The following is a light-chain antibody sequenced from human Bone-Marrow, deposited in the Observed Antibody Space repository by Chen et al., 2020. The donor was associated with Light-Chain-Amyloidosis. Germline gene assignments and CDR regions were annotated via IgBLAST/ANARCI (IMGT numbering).Light chain of an antibody. CDR3: SSYASSAHYV. J-gene: IGLJ1*01. V-gene: IGLV2-14*03. Sequence: QSALTQPASVSGSPGQSITISCTGTSSDVGGYNYVSWYQQHPGKAPKLMIYDVSNRPSGVSNRLSASKSGNTPSLTISGLQAAEEADDYCSSYASSAHYVFGTGTKVTVL. CDR2: DVS. CDR1: SSDVGGYNY.